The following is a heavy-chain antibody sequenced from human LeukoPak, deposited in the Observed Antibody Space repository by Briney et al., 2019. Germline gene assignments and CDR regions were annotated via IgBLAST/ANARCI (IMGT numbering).Heavy chain of an antibody. CDR1: GGSISSGSYY. CDR3: ARGILTGYLPYYFDY. J-gene: IGHJ4*02. CDR2: IYTSGST. Sequence: SETLSLTCTVSGGSISSGSYYWSWIRQPAGKGLEWIGRIYTSGSTNYNPSLKSRVTISVDTSKTQFSLKLSPVTAADTAVYYCARGILTGYLPYYFDYWGQGTLVTVSS. D-gene: IGHD3-9*01. V-gene: IGHV4-61*02.